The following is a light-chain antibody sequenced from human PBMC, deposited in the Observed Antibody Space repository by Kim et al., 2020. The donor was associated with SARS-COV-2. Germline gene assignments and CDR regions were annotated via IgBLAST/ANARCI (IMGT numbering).Light chain of an antibody. Sequence: SYELTQPPSVSVSPGQTASITCSGDKLGDKYACWYQQKSGQSPVLVIYQDTKRPSGIPERFSGSNSGNTATLTISGTQAMDEADYYCQAWDRNTGVVFGGGTQLTVL. J-gene: IGLJ2*01. V-gene: IGLV3-1*01. CDR3: QAWDRNTGVV. CDR2: QDT. CDR1: KLGDKY.